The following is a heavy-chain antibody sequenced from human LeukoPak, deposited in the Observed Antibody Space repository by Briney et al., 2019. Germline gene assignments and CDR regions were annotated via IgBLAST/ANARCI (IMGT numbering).Heavy chain of an antibody. CDR3: ARVGVYCSGGSCYSGGDAFDI. CDR1: GCSFTSYW. V-gene: IGHV5-51*01. J-gene: IGHJ3*02. Sequence: GDSLKISCKGSGCSFTSYWIGWVRQIPGKGLEWMGIIYPGDSDRRYSPSFQGQVTISADKSISTAYLQWSSLKASDTAMYYCARVGVYCSGGSCYSGGDAFDIWGQGTMVTVSS. CDR2: IYPGDSDR. D-gene: IGHD2-15*01.